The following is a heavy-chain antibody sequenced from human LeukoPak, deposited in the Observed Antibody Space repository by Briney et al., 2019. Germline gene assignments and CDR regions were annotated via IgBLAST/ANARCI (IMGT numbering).Heavy chain of an antibody. CDR2: VIPIFGTA. J-gene: IGHJ3*02. CDR3: ARGYCTNGVCYTNAFDI. CDR1: GGTFSSYA. D-gene: IGHD2-8*01. V-gene: IGHV1-69*01. Sequence: SVKVSCKASGGTFSSYAISWVRQAPGQGLEWMGGVIPIFGTANYAQKFQGRVTITADESTSTAYMELSSLRSEDTAVYYCARGYCTNGVCYTNAFDIWGQGTMVTVSS.